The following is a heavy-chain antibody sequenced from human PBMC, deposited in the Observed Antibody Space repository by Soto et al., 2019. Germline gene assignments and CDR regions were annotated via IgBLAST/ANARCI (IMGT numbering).Heavy chain of an antibody. D-gene: IGHD3-9*01. V-gene: IGHV3-30-3*01. CDR2: ISYDGSNK. J-gene: IGHJ3*02. Sequence: VQLVESGGGVVQPGRSLRLSCAASGFTFSSYAMHWVRQAPGKGLEWVAVISYDGSNKYYADSVKGRFTISRDNSKNTLYLQMNSLRAEDTAVYYCARVGDKGAFDIWGQGTMVTVSS. CDR3: ARVGDKGAFDI. CDR1: GFTFSSYA.